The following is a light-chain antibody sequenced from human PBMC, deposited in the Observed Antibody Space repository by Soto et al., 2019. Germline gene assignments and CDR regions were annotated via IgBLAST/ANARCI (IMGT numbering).Light chain of an antibody. J-gene: IGKJ2*01. CDR1: QRITTY. CDR3: QQSYSPPYT. CDR2: TAA. V-gene: IGKV1-39*01. Sequence: IQMTQSPSSLSASVGYRVTITCRASQRITTYLNWYHQKPGKAPKLLISTAATLQGGVPSRFSGSGSGTDFTLTITTLQPEDFATYFCQQSYSPPYTFGQGTKLEIK.